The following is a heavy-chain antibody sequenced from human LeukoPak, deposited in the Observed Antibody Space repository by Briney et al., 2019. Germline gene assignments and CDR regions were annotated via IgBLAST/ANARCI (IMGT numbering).Heavy chain of an antibody. J-gene: IGHJ3*02. Sequence: GGSLRLSCAASGFPFRDYFMSWIRQAPGKGLERLAYTNTAGNTLYYADSVKGRFTISRDNAKKSLYLQMNTLRAEDTAVYYCARATYDSSAVDAFDIWGQGTMVTVSP. D-gene: IGHD3-22*01. CDR3: ARATYDSSAVDAFDI. CDR2: TNTAGNTL. V-gene: IGHV3-11*01. CDR1: GFPFRDYF.